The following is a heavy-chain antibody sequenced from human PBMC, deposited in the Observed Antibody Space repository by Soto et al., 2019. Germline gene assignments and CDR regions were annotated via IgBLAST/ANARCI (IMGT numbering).Heavy chain of an antibody. CDR3: VSQRTSVLTQAYFDY. CDR2: VYYRGRS. CDR1: CGSVSNSNYY. V-gene: IGHV4-39*01. D-gene: IGHD2-8*01. Sequence: KASETLSLTCTVSCGSVSNSNYYWGWIRQSPGKGLEWIGSVYYRGRSYSKSSVKSRVTISVDTSKNQFSLNLNSVTASDTAVYYCVSQRTSVLTQAYFDYWGPGALVTVSS. J-gene: IGHJ4*02.